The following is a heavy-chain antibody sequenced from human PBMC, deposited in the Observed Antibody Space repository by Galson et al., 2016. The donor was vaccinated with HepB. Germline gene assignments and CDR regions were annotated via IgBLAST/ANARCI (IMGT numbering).Heavy chain of an antibody. V-gene: IGHV3-7*01. CDR3: ARGGIGGAFDI. J-gene: IGHJ3*02. D-gene: IGHD3-10*01. Sequence: SLRLSCAASGFTFSSYWMSWVRQGPGKGLEWVANIQQDPNEKSYVDSVKGRFTISRDNTKNSLSLQMNSLRVEDTAVYYCARGGIGGAFDIWGQGTVVTVSS. CDR1: GFTFSSYW. CDR2: IQQDPNEK.